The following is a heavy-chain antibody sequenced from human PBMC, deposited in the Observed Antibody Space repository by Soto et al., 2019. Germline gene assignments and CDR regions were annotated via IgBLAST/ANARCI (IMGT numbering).Heavy chain of an antibody. D-gene: IGHD3-3*01. CDR3: ARELRFLEWTQYYYGMDV. V-gene: IGHV1-69*13. J-gene: IGHJ6*02. Sequence: GASVKVSCKASGGTFSSYAISWVRQAPGQGLEWMGGIIPIFGTANYAQRFQGRVTITADESTSTAHMELSSLRSEDTAVYYCARELRFLEWTQYYYGMDVWGQGTTVTVSS. CDR1: GGTFSSYA. CDR2: IIPIFGTA.